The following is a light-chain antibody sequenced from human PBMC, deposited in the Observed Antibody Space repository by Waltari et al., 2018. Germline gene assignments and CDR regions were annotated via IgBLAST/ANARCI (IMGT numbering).Light chain of an antibody. Sequence: DIQMTQSPSTLSASVGDRVTITCRASQSISSSLAWYQQKPGKAPNLLIYKATTLLSGVPSRFSGSGSWTDFSLTISSLQPDDSATYYFQQYNSNLYTFGQGTKLEI. CDR3: QQYNSNLYT. V-gene: IGKV1-5*03. CDR2: KAT. CDR1: QSISSS. J-gene: IGKJ2*01.